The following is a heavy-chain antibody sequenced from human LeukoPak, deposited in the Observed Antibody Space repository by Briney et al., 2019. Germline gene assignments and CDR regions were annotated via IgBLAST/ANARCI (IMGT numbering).Heavy chain of an antibody. CDR3: AREGRVSGYDFDC. Sequence: GGSLRLSCAASGFTFSSYSMNWVRQAPGKGLVWVSRINSDGSSITYADSVKGRFTISRDNAKNTLYLQMNSLRVEDAAVYYCAREGRVSGYDFDCWGQGTLVTVSS. CDR1: GFTFSSYS. V-gene: IGHV3-74*03. J-gene: IGHJ4*02. D-gene: IGHD5-12*01. CDR2: INSDGSSI.